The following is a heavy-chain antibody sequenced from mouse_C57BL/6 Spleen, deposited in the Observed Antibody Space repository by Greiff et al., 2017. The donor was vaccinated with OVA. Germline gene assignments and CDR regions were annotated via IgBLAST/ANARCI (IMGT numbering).Heavy chain of an antibody. CDR1: GYTFTSYW. D-gene: IGHD1-1*01. CDR2: IDPSDSYT. J-gene: IGHJ4*01. V-gene: IGHV1-69*01. CDR3: ARSHITTVVATDYAMDY. Sequence: QVQLQQPGAELVMPGASVKLSCKASGYTFTSYWMHWVKQRPGHGLEWIGEIDPSDSYTNYNQKFKGKSTLTVDKASSTAYMQLSSLTSEDAAVYYCARSHITTVVATDYAMDYWGQGTSVTVSS.